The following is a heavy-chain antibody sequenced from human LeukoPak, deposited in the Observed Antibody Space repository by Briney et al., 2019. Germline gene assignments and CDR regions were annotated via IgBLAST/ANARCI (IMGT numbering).Heavy chain of an antibody. Sequence: PGGSLRLSCAASGFTFSSYSMNWVRQAPGKGLEWVSYISSSSSTIYYADSVKGRFTISRDNAKNSLYLQMNSLRAEDTAVYYCAREARLKTAVTTLPWYFDLXXXGXLVTVSS. V-gene: IGHV3-48*04. CDR1: GFTFSSYS. CDR2: ISSSSSTI. J-gene: IGHJ2*01. D-gene: IGHD4-17*01. CDR3: AREARLKTAVTTLPWYFDL.